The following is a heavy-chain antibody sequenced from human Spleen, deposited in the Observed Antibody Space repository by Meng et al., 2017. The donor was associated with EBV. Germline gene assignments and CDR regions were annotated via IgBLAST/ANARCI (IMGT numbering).Heavy chain of an antibody. CDR2: INHSGST. J-gene: IGHJ4*02. V-gene: IGHV4-34*01. CDR1: DGSFSAFY. CDR3: AIGVTLVRGY. Sequence: QVQIQQWGAGLLKPSETLSLTCAVYDGSFSAFYWNWFRQSPGKGLEWIGAINHSGSTNYNPSLKSRVTMSVDTSKNQFSLKLSSLTAADTAMYYCAIGVTLVRGYWGQGTLVTVSS. D-gene: IGHD3-10*01.